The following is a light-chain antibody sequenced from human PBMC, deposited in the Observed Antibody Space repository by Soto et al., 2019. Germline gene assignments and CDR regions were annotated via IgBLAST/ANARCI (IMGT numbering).Light chain of an antibody. CDR1: QSVSSR. Sequence: EIVLTQSPATLSLSPGERATLSCRASQSVSSRLAWYQQRPGQVPRLLIYDTSTRAPGISARFSGSGSGTEFTLTISSLQSEDFAVYYCQEYIQWPPGMFGPGTKVDIK. CDR2: DTS. V-gene: IGKV3-15*01. J-gene: IGKJ1*01. CDR3: QEYIQWPPGM.